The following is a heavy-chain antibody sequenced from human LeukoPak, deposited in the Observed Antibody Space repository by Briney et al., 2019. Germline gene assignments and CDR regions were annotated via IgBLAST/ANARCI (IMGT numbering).Heavy chain of an antibody. CDR2: INPNSGGT. V-gene: IGHV1-2*02. D-gene: IGHD3-9*01. J-gene: IGHJ4*02. CDR3: ARVWYDILTGYYNPFDY. Sequence: ASVKVSCKAYGYTFTGYYMHWVRQDPGQGLEWMGGINPNSGGTNYAQKFQGRVTMTRDTSISTAYMELSRLRSDDTAVYYCARVWYDILTGYYNPFDYWGQGTLVTVSS. CDR1: GYTFTGYY.